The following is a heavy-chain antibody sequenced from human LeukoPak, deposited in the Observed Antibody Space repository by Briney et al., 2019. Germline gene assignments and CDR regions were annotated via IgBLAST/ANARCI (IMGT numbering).Heavy chain of an antibody. D-gene: IGHD3-3*01. CDR2: IKSKTDGGTT. CDR1: GFTFSSYS. J-gene: IGHJ4*02. CDR3: TSKPYIFDYDFWRLDY. Sequence: ESGGGLVKPGGSLRLSCAASGFTFSSYSMNWVRQAPGKGLEWVGRIKSKTDGGTTDYAAPVKGRFTISRDDSKNTLYLQMNSLKTEDTAVYYCTSKPYIFDYDFWRLDYWGQGTLVTVSS. V-gene: IGHV3-15*01.